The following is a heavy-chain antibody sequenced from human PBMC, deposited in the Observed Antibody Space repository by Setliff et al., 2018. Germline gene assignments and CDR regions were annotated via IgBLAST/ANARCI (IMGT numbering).Heavy chain of an antibody. D-gene: IGHD2-8*01. CDR3: ATVLRLGGILYYGGWFDP. J-gene: IGHJ5*02. V-gene: IGHV1-24*01. CDR2: FDPEDGET. Sequence: ASVKVSCKVSGYTLTELSMHWVRQAPGKGLEWMGGFDPEDGETIYAQKFRGRVTMTEDTSTDTAYMELSSLRSEDTAVYYCATVLRLGGILYYGGWFDPWGQGTLVTVSS. CDR1: GYTLTELS.